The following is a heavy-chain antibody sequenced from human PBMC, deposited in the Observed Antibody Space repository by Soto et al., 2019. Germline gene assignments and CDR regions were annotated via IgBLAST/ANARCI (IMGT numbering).Heavy chain of an antibody. CDR1: GGSISSGGYY. CDR3: ARVRNGSGSCQRAEAFDI. V-gene: IGHV4-31*03. D-gene: IGHD3-10*01. Sequence: QVQLQESGPGLVKPSQTLSLTCTVSGGSISSGGYYWSWIRQHPGKGLEWIGYIYYSGSTYYNPSLMGRVTVPVDTSMKQFSLKLSPVTAADTAGYYWARVRNGSGSCQRAEAFDIWGQGTLVTVSS. J-gene: IGHJ3*02. CDR2: IYYSGST.